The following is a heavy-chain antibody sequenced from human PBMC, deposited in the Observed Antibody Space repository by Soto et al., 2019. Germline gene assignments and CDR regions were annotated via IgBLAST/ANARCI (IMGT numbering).Heavy chain of an antibody. J-gene: IGHJ4*02. CDR3: ALDISYGPETAYGY. CDR2: IGADNRDT. D-gene: IGHD3-10*01. V-gene: IGHV1-18*01. CDR1: GYTFTNFG. Sequence: QVQLVQSGAEVKKPGASVKVSCKASGYTFTNFGISWMRQAPGQGLEWMGWIGADNRDTNYAQTLQARLTMTTDTSTNTAYMELSSLKPDDTAVYYFALDISYGPETAYGYWGQGTLVTVSS.